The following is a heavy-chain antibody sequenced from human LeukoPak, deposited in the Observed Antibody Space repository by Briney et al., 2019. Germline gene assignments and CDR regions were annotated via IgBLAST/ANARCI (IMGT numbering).Heavy chain of an antibody. Sequence: GGSLRLSCAASGFTVSDNYMSWVRQAPGKELEWVSIIYSGGTTYYADSVKGRFTISRDNSKNTLYLQMNSLRPEDTAVYYCARDRGLRYRFDLWGQGTLLTVSS. CDR3: ARDRGLRYRFDL. CDR1: GFTVSDNY. CDR2: IYSGGTT. V-gene: IGHV3-53*01. D-gene: IGHD5-12*01. J-gene: IGHJ4*02.